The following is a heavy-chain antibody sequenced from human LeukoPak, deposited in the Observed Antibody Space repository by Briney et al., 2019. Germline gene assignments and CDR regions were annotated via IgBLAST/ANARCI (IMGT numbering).Heavy chain of an antibody. J-gene: IGHJ1*01. CDR3: AKDQQLVPAGYFQH. V-gene: IGHV3-23*01. CDR1: GFTLSSYA. Sequence: GGSLRLSCAASGFTLSSYAMSWVRQAPGKGLEWVSAISGSGGSTYYADSVKGRFTISRDNSKNTLYLQMNSLRAEDTAVYYCAKDQQLVPAGYFQHWGQGTLVTVSS. CDR2: ISGSGGST. D-gene: IGHD6-13*01.